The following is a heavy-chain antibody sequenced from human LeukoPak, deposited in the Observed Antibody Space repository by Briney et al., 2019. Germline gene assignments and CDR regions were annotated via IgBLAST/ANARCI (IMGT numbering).Heavy chain of an antibody. Sequence: GASVKVSCKASRGTFSSYAISWVRQAPGQGLEWMGGIIPIFGTANYAQKFQGRVTITTDESTSTAYMELSSLRSEDTAVYYCASRGYCSSTSCRGFDYWGQGTLVTVSS. D-gene: IGHD2-2*01. J-gene: IGHJ4*02. CDR3: ASRGYCSSTSCRGFDY. CDR1: RGTFSSYA. V-gene: IGHV1-69*05. CDR2: IIPIFGTA.